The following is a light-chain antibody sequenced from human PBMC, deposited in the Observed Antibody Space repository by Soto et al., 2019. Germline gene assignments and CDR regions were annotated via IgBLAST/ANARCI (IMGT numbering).Light chain of an antibody. CDR3: AAWDDSLNGVL. V-gene: IGLV1-44*01. CDR1: SSNIGRNS. CDR2: SNN. Sequence: QSVLTQPPSASGTPGQRVTISCSGSSSNIGRNSVNWYQQLPGTAPKLLIHSNNQRPSGGPDRFAGSKSGTSASLAISGLQSEDEAEYYCAAWDDSLNGVLFGGGTKLTVL. J-gene: IGLJ2*01.